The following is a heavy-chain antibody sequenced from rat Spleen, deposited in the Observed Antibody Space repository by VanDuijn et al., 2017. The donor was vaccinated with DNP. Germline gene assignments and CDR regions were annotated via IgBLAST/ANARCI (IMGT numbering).Heavy chain of an antibody. J-gene: IGHJ3*01. V-gene: IGHV5-31*01. D-gene: IGHD1-2*01. CDR3: TTDPSYYSSPFAY. CDR1: GFIFSNYW. CDR2: ISNTGDHT. Sequence: EVQLVESGGGPVQPGRSLKLSCVASGFIFSNYWMTWIRQAPGKGLEWVASISNTGDHTYYSDSVKGRFSLSRDNAKSTLYLQMDSLRSEDTATYYCTTDPSYYSSPFAYWGQGTLVTVSS.